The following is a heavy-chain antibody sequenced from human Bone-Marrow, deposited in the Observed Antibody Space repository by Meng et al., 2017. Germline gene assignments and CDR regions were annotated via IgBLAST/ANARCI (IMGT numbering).Heavy chain of an antibody. Sequence: QVHLQESSPGLVKRSQTLSLTCPVSGGSISSGDYYWSWIRQPPGKGLEWIGYIYYSGSTYYNPSLKSRVTISVDTSKNQFSLKLSSVTAADTAVYYCARETISGIVVVPAAITSWGQGTLVTVSS. CDR3: ARETISGIVVVPAAITS. J-gene: IGHJ4*02. CDR1: GGSISSGDYY. CDR2: IYYSGST. V-gene: IGHV4-30-4*01. D-gene: IGHD2-2*01.